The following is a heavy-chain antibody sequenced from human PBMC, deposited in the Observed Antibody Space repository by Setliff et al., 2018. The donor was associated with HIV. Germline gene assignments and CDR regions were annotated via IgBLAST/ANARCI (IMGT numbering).Heavy chain of an antibody. J-gene: IGHJ4*02. D-gene: IGHD6-25*01. V-gene: IGHV3-7*03. CDR2: IHEDGTQK. Sequence: PGGSLRLSCAASGFTFNNYCMSWVRQAPGKGPEWVANIHEDGTQKYFVDPVRGRFTISRDNAKNSLYLQMNSLRAEDTAVYYCAKDQSSAGYYFDSWGQGTLVTVSS. CDR1: GFTFNNYC. CDR3: AKDQSSAGYYFDS.